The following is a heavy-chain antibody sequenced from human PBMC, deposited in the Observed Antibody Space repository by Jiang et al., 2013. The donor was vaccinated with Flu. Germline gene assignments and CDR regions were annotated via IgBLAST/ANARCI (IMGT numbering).Heavy chain of an antibody. CDR3: ARKTGIAAADYYYYYMDV. Sequence: CAVSGGSISSSNWWSWVRQPPGKGLEWIGEIYHSGSTNYNPSLKSRVTISVDKSKNQFSLKLSSVTAADTAVYYCARKTGIAAADYYYYYMDVWGKGTTVTVSS. CDR1: GGSISSSNW. CDR2: IYHSGST. J-gene: IGHJ6*03. D-gene: IGHD6-13*01. V-gene: IGHV4-4*02.